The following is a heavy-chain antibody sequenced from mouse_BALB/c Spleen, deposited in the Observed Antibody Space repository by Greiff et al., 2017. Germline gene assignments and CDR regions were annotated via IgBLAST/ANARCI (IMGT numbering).Heavy chain of an antibody. Sequence: EVKLMESGGDLVKPGGSLKLSCAASGFTFSSYGMSWVRQTPDKRLEWVATISSGGSYTYYPDSVKGRFTISRDNAKNTLYLQMSSLKSEDTAMYYCARLYGSSYFDYWGQGTTLTVSS. CDR3: ARLYGSSYFDY. CDR1: GFTFSSYG. V-gene: IGHV5-6*01. D-gene: IGHD1-1*01. CDR2: ISSGGSYT. J-gene: IGHJ2*01.